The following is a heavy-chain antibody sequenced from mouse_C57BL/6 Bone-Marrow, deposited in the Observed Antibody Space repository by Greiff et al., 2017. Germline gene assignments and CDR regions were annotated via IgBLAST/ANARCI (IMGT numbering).Heavy chain of an antibody. Sequence: LVESGAELVRPGASVKLSCKASGYTFTDYSINWVKQRPGQGLEWIARIYPGSGNTYYHEKFKGKATLTAEKASSTAYMQLRSQTSEDSAVYFCARGGLMDYWGQGTSVTVSS. J-gene: IGHJ4*01. CDR1: GYTFTDYS. V-gene: IGHV1-76*01. CDR2: IYPGSGNT. CDR3: ARGGLMDY.